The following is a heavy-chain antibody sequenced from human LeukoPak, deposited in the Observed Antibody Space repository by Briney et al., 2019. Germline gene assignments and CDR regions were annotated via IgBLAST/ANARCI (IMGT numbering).Heavy chain of an antibody. D-gene: IGHD2-15*01. V-gene: IGHV4-59*01. CDR2: FYYSGST. J-gene: IGHJ4*02. Sequence: SETLSLTCTVSGGSISSYYWSWIRQPPGKGLEWIGYFYYSGSTNSNPSLKSRVTISVDTSKNQFSLRLNSVTAADTAVYYCARMDCSGGSCYSFDHWGQGTLVTVSS. CDR3: ARMDCSGGSCYSFDH. CDR1: GGSISSYY.